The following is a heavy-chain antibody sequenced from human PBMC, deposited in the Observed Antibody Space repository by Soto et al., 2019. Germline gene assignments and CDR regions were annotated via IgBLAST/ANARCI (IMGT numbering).Heavy chain of an antibody. CDR1: GYTFTGYY. Sequence: GASVKVSCKASGYTFTGYYMHWVRQAPGQGLEWMGWINPNSGGTNYAQNFQGWVTMTSDTSISTAYMELSRLRSDDTAVYYCARGGYYYYMDVWGKGTTVTVSS. V-gene: IGHV1-2*04. CDR3: ARGGYYYYMDV. CDR2: INPNSGGT. J-gene: IGHJ6*03.